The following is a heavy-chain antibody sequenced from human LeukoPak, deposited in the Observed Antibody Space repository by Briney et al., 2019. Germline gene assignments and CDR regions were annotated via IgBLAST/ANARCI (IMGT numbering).Heavy chain of an antibody. CDR1: GGSISSSSYY. CDR2: IYYSGNT. V-gene: IGHV4-39*01. J-gene: IGHJ4*02. D-gene: IGHD2-8*01. CDR3: ARHRDIALMLYASAPRFFDY. Sequence: SETLSLTCTVSGGSISSSSYYWGWVRQPPGKGLEWIGSIYYSGNTYYNPSLKSRVTISVDTSKNHFSLKVSSVTAADTAVYYCARHRDIALMLYASAPRFFDYWGQGTLVTVSS.